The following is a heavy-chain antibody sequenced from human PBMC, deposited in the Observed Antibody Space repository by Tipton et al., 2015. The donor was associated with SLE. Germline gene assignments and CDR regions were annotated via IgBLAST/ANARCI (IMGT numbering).Heavy chain of an antibody. J-gene: IGHJ4*02. Sequence: TLSLTCTVSGYSISSGYYWGWIRQPPGKGLEWIGSIYHSGSTYYNPSLKSRVTISVDTSKNQFSLKLSFVTAADTAVYYCASGEGLAAARFDDWGQGTLVTVSS. CDR2: IYHSGST. CDR3: ASGEGLAAARFDD. CDR1: GYSISSGYY. V-gene: IGHV4-38-2*02. D-gene: IGHD6-13*01.